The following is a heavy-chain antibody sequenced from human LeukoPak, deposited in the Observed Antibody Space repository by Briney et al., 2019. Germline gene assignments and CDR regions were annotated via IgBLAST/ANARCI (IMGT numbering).Heavy chain of an antibody. CDR3: GTVFDH. V-gene: IGHV3-23*01. Sequence: GGSLRLSCAASGFTFSSYAMSWVRQAPGKGLEWVSAISGSGGSTYYADSVKGRFTISRDNAKNTVYLEMNSLRVEDTAIYYCGTVFDHWGQGALVTVSS. J-gene: IGHJ4*02. D-gene: IGHD1-14*01. CDR2: ISGSGGST. CDR1: GFTFSSYA.